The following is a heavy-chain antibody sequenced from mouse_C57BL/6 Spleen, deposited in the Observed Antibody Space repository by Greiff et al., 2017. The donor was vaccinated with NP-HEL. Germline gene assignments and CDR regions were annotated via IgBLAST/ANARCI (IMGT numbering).Heavy chain of an antibody. D-gene: IGHD1-1*01. J-gene: IGHJ2*01. Sequence: QVQLQQSGAELVRPGASVTLSCKASGYTFTDYEMHWVKQTPVHGLEWIGAIDPETGGTAYNQKFKGKAILTADKSSSTAYMELRSLTSEDSAVYYCTRPLGSPYYFDYWGQGTTLTVSS. CDR2: IDPETGGT. CDR3: TRPLGSPYYFDY. CDR1: GYTFTDYE. V-gene: IGHV1-15*01.